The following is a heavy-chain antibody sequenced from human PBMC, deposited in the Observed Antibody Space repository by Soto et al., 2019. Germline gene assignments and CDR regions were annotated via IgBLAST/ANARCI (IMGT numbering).Heavy chain of an antibody. CDR1: GDSVSSNNIA. J-gene: IGHJ4*02. D-gene: IGHD2-15*01. V-gene: IGHV6-1*01. CDR3: ARGRWSKFDY. Sequence: SQTLSLTCAVSGDSVSSNNIAWNWLRQSPWRGLEWLGRTYYRSKWYNEYAVSVRSRITTNLDTSKNQFSLQLNSVTPEDTAVYYCARGRWSKFDYWGQGAQVTVSS. CDR2: TYYRSKWYN.